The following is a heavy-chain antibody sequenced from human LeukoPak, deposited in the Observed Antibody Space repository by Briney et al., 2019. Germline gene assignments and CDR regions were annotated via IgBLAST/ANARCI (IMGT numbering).Heavy chain of an antibody. CDR2: ISSGSSYK. CDR3: ARGVRGLNTWANDY. J-gene: IGHJ4*02. Sequence: GGSLRLSCAASGFTFSSYSMNWVRQAPGKGLEWVSSISSGSSYKYYADSVKGRFTISRDNAKNSLYLQMNSRRAEDTAVYYCARGVRGLNTWANDYWGQGTLVTVSS. V-gene: IGHV3-21*01. D-gene: IGHD3-10*01. CDR1: GFTFSSYS.